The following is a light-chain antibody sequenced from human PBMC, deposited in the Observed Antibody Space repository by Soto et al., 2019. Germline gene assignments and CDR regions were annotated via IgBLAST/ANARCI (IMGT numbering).Light chain of an antibody. CDR3: QSYDSSLSGSVV. CDR1: SSNIGAGFD. J-gene: IGLJ2*01. CDR2: DNT. V-gene: IGLV1-40*01. Sequence: QSVLTQPPSVSGAPGQRVTISCTGTSSNIGAGFDVHWYQKLPGTAPKLLILDNTNRPSGVPDRFSASRSGTSASLAITGLQAGDEADYFCQSYDSSLSGSVVFGGGTKVTVL.